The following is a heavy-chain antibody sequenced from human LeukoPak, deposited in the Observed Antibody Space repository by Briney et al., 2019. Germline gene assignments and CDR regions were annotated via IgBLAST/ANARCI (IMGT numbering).Heavy chain of an antibody. CDR2: IYYSGST. CDR3: ASRLGSGMDV. J-gene: IGHJ6*02. D-gene: IGHD3-3*01. CDR1: GGSISRSSYY. Sequence: PSETLTLTCTVSGGSISRSSYYWGWIRQPPGKGLEWIGSIYYSGSTYYNPSLKSRVTISVDTSKNQFSLKLSSVTAADTAVYYCASRLGSGMDVWGQGTTVTVSS. V-gene: IGHV4-39*01.